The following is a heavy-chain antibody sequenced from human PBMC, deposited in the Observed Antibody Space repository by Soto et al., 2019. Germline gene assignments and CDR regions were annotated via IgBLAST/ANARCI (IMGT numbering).Heavy chain of an antibody. J-gene: IGHJ3*02. D-gene: IGHD3-22*01. V-gene: IGHV1-8*01. Sequence: ASVKVSCKASGYTFTSYDINWVRQATGQGLERMGWMNPNSGNTGYAQKFQGRVTMARNTSISTAYMELSSLRSEDTAVYYCARAYYDSSGYYVVHAFDIWGQGTMVTVSS. CDR1: GYTFTSYD. CDR3: ARAYYDSSGYYVVHAFDI. CDR2: MNPNSGNT.